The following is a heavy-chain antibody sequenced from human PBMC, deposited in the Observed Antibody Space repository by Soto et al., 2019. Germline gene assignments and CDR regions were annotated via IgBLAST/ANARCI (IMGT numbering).Heavy chain of an antibody. Sequence: PGGSLRLSCAASGFTFSNYAMSWVRQAPGKGLEWVSAISGSGGSTYYADSVKGRFTISRDNSKDTLYLQMHSLRAEDTAIYYCLKESRTAAGTMGDYWGQGTLVTVSS. CDR1: GFTFSNYA. J-gene: IGHJ4*02. CDR3: LKESRTAAGTMGDY. CDR2: ISGSGGST. D-gene: IGHD6-13*01. V-gene: IGHV3-23*01.